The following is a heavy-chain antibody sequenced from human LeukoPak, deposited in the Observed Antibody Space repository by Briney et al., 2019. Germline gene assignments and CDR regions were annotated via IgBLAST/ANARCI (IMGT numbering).Heavy chain of an antibody. CDR2: IWYDGSNK. J-gene: IGHJ5*02. V-gene: IGHV3-33*01. CDR3: ARDDYDSSGYDGSDP. D-gene: IGHD3-22*01. CDR1: GFTFSSYG. Sequence: PGGSLRLSCAASGFTFSSYGMHWVRQAPGKGLEWVAVIWYDGSNKYYADSVKGRFTISRDNSKNTLYLQMNSLRAEDTAVYYCARDDYDSSGYDGSDPWGQGTLVTVSS.